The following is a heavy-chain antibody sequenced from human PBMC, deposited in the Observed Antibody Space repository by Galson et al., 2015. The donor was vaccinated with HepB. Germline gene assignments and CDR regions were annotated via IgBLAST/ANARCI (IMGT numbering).Heavy chain of an antibody. CDR1: GGTFSSYA. J-gene: IGHJ4*02. CDR2: IIPILGIA. V-gene: IGHV1-69*04. Sequence: SVKVSCKASGGTFSSYAISWVRQAPGQGLEWMGRIIPILGIANYAQKFQGRVTMTRDTSASTVYMELSSLRSEDTAVYYCARGLALGWFDDWGQGTLVTVSS. CDR3: ARGLALGWFDD. D-gene: IGHD3/OR15-3a*01.